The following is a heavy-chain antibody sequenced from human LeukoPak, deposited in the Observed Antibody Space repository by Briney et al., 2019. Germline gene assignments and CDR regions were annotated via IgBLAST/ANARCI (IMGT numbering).Heavy chain of an antibody. CDR3: ARASFWFDYSGYYFDS. V-gene: IGHV3-66*01. CDR1: GFTISSNY. D-gene: IGHD2-15*01. J-gene: IGHJ4*02. Sequence: GGSLRLSCAASGFTISSNYMSWVRQAPGKGLEWVSVIYNSGGTYYADSVKGRFTISRDNSKNTVSLQMNSLRAEDTDVYYCARASFWFDYSGYYFDSWGQGTLVTVSS. CDR2: IYNSGGT.